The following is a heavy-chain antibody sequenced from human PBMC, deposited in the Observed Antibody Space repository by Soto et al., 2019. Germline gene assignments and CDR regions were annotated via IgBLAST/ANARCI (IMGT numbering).Heavy chain of an antibody. J-gene: IGHJ4*02. CDR2: IKAGNGNT. D-gene: IGHD3-3*01. Sequence: QVRLVQSGAGGKKPGASGKVSCKASGYTFPGYAMLWVPQAPGQRLGGMGWIKAGNGNTKYSQKFQGRVTITRDTSASTAYMELSSLRSEDTAVYYCARAAGYDFWSGYYAHWGQGTLVTVSS. CDR3: ARAAGYDFWSGYYAH. CDR1: GYTFPGYA. V-gene: IGHV1-3*01.